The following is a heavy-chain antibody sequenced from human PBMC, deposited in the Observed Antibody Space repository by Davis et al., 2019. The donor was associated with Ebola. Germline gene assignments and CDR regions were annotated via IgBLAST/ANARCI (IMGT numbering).Heavy chain of an antibody. V-gene: IGHV3-48*04. D-gene: IGHD3-10*01. CDR3: AKDRLLWFREELDY. J-gene: IGHJ4*02. Sequence: GESLKISCAASGFTFSSYSMNWVRQAPGKGLEWVSYISSSGSTIYYADSVKGRFTISRDNAKNSLYLQMNSLRAEDTAVYYCAKDRLLWFREELDYWGQGTLVTVSS. CDR2: ISSSGSTI. CDR1: GFTFSSYS.